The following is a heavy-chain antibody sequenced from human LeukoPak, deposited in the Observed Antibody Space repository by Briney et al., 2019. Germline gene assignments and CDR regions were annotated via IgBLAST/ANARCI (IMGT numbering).Heavy chain of an antibody. CDR3: ARDTYYSSSSDWYHVFDS. D-gene: IGHD3-22*01. Sequence: SETLSLTCTVSGASISYHYWSWIRQPPVKGLEWIGYIHPSGRTNSDSSLKSRVTMLVDTSNNQVSLKMTSVTAADTAVYYCARDTYYSSSSDWYHVFDSWGQGTMVTVSS. CDR2: IHPSGRT. V-gene: IGHV4-59*11. CDR1: GASISYHY. J-gene: IGHJ3*02.